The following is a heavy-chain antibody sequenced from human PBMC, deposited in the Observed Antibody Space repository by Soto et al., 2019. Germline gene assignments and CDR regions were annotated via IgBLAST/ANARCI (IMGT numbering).Heavy chain of an antibody. D-gene: IGHD3-22*01. CDR2: ISGSGGST. V-gene: IGHV3-23*01. CDR3: AKASYYDSSGYYY. CDR1: GFTFSSYA. J-gene: IGHJ4*02. Sequence: RRLSCAASGFTFSSYAMSWVRQAPGKGLEWVSAISGSGGSTYYADSVKGRFTISRDNSKNTLYLQMNSLRAEDTAVYYCAKASYYDSSGYYYWGQGNLVTVSS.